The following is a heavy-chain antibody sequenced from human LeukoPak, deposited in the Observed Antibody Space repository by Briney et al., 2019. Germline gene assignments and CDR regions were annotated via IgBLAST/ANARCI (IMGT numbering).Heavy chain of an antibody. Sequence: SETLSLTCTVSGGSISTYYWSWFRQPPGKGLEWIAYIYYSGTTNYNPSLKSRVTISVDTPKNQFSLKLTSVTAADTAVYYCARHKDRSYGSGVDWFDPWGQGTLVTVSS. CDR2: IYYSGTT. CDR3: ARHKDRSYGSGVDWFDP. D-gene: IGHD3-10*01. J-gene: IGHJ5*02. V-gene: IGHV4-59*08. CDR1: GGSISTYY.